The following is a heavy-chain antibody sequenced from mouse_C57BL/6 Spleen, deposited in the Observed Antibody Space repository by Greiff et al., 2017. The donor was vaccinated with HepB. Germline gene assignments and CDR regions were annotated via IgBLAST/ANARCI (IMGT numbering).Heavy chain of an antibody. Sequence: VMLVESGAELARPGASVKLSCKASGYTFTSYGISWVKPSTGQGLEWIGELYPRSGNTYYTEKFKGKATLTADKSSSTAYMELRSLTSEDSAVYCCARGAYYYGSSPYYAMDYWGQGTSVTVSS. CDR1: GYTFTSYG. CDR3: ARGAYYYGSSPYYAMDY. CDR2: LYPRSGNT. J-gene: IGHJ4*01. D-gene: IGHD1-1*01. V-gene: IGHV1-81*01.